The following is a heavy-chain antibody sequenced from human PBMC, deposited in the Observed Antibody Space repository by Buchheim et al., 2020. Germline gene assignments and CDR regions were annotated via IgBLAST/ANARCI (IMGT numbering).Heavy chain of an antibody. CDR3: AEGSSGFFEY. J-gene: IGHJ4*02. Sequence: VQLVESGGGLVQPGGSLRLSCAASGFTFTSYAMHWVRQAPGKGLEWVAVISYDGSDKYYADSVKGRFSISSDYSKNTLYLQVNSLRTEDTAVYYCAEGSSGFFEYWGQGTL. CDR1: GFTFTSYA. V-gene: IGHV3-30*18. CDR2: ISYDGSDK. D-gene: IGHD3-22*01.